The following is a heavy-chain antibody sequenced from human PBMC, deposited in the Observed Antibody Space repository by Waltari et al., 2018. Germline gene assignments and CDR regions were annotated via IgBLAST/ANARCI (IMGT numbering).Heavy chain of an antibody. J-gene: IGHJ3*02. Sequence: EVQLVESGGGLVKPGGSLRLSCAASGFTFSSYSMNWVRQAPGKGLEWVSSISSSSSYIYYADSVKGRFTISRDNAKNSLYLQMNSLRAEDTAVYYCARAFIRITMVRNAFDIWGQGTMVTVSS. CDR1: GFTFSSYS. V-gene: IGHV3-21*01. D-gene: IGHD3-10*01. CDR3: ARAFIRITMVRNAFDI. CDR2: ISSSSSYI.